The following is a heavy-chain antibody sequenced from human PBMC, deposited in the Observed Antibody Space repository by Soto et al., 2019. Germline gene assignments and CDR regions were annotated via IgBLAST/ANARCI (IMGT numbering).Heavy chain of an antibody. V-gene: IGHV4-59*01. CDR3: ARVTGTRAGGALFDY. CDR2: IYYSGST. D-gene: IGHD1-7*01. CDR1: GGSISSYY. Sequence: SETLSLTCTVSGGSISSYYWSWIRQPPGKGLEWIGYIYYSGSTNYNPSLKSRVTISVDTSKNQFSLKLSSVTAADTAVYYCARVTGTRAGGALFDYWGQGTLVTVSS. J-gene: IGHJ4*02.